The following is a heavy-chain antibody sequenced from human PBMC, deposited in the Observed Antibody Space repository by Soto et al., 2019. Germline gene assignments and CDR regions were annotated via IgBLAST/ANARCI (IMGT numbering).Heavy chain of an antibody. Sequence: TSETLSLTCTVSGASINSDTYYWSWIRQPPGKGLEWIGYIYFSGSTYYNPSFKSRISISIDTSRNQFSLKLRSATAADTAIYFCARSTGRYWGPGTLVTV. D-gene: IGHD2-21*01. J-gene: IGHJ4*02. CDR3: ARSTGRY. V-gene: IGHV4-30-4*01. CDR1: GASINSDTYY. CDR2: IYFSGST.